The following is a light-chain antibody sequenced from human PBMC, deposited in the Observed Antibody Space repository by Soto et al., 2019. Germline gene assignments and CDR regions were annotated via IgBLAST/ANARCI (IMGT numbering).Light chain of an antibody. Sequence: QSVLTQPASVSGSPGQSIALSCTGTSSDVGGYNYVSWYQQHPGKAPKLMIHDATNRPSGVSNRFSGSKSGNTASLTISGLRSEDEADYYCAAWDDSLSGYVFGTGTKVTVL. CDR1: SSDVGGYNY. J-gene: IGLJ1*01. CDR3: AAWDDSLSGYV. CDR2: DAT. V-gene: IGLV2-14*01.